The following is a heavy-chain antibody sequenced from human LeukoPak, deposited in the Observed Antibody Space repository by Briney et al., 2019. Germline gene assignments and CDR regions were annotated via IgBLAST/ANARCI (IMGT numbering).Heavy chain of an antibody. D-gene: IGHD3-22*01. Sequence: PGGSLRLSCAASGFTFSSYSMNWVRQAPGKGLEWVSYISSSSSTIYYAVSVKGRFTISRDNAKNSLYLQMNGLRDEDTAVYYCARDLITMIVVDPPGGFDYWGQGTLVTVSS. CDR3: ARDLITMIVVDPPGGFDY. CDR1: GFTFSSYS. CDR2: ISSSSSTI. V-gene: IGHV3-48*02. J-gene: IGHJ4*02.